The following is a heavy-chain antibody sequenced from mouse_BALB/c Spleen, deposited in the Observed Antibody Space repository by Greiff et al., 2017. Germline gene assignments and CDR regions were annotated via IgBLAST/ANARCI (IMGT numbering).Heavy chain of an antibody. CDR1: GYSFTSYW. D-gene: IGHD1-1*01. V-gene: IGHV1-5*01. CDR2: IYPGNSDT. CDR3: TRGLLLHAMDC. Sequence: EVQLQQSGTVLARPGASVKMSCKASGYSFTSYWMHWVKQRPGQGLEWIGAIYPGNSDTSYNQKFKGKAKLTAVTSASTAYMELSSLTNEDSAVYYCTRGLLLHAMDCGGQGTSVTVSS. J-gene: IGHJ4*01.